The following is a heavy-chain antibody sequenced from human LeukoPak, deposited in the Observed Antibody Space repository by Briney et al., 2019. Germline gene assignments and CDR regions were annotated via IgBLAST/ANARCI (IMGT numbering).Heavy chain of an antibody. CDR3: ARSLYNWNYRWFDP. D-gene: IGHD1-7*01. V-gene: IGHV5-51*01. CDR1: GYSFTDYW. CDR2: IYPGDSDT. Sequence: GESLKTSCKGSGYSFTDYWIGWVRQMPGKGLEWMGIIYPGDSDTRYSPSFQGQVTISADKSISTAYLQWSSLRASDTAIYYCARSLYNWNYRWFDPWGQGTLVTVSS. J-gene: IGHJ5*02.